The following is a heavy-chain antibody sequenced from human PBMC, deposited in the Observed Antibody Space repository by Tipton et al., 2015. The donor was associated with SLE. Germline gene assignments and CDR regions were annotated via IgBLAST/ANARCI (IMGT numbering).Heavy chain of an antibody. CDR1: GYTFTSYG. D-gene: IGHD2-2*01. V-gene: IGHV1-18*01. J-gene: IGHJ6*02. CDR3: ARWNAQYQLLSYFYYGMDV. CDR2: ISAYNGNT. Sequence: QLVQSGAEVKKPGASVKVSCKASGYTFTSYGISWVRQAPGQGLEWMGWISAYNGNTKYAQKFQGRVTMTTDTSTSTAYMELRSLRSDDTAVYYCARWNAQYQLLSYFYYGMDVWGHGTSATVSS.